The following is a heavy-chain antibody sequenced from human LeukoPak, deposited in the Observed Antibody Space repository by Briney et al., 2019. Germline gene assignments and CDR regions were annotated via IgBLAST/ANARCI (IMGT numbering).Heavy chain of an antibody. Sequence: PSETLSLTCTVSGGSISSSSYYWGWIRQSPGKGLEWIGSIYYSGITYYNPSLKSRVTISVDTSKNQFSLTLSSVTAADTAVYYCARELYRSGWYHFDYWGQGTLVTVS. D-gene: IGHD6-19*01. CDR1: GGSISSSSYY. V-gene: IGHV4-39*02. CDR3: ARELYRSGWYHFDY. J-gene: IGHJ4*02. CDR2: IYYSGIT.